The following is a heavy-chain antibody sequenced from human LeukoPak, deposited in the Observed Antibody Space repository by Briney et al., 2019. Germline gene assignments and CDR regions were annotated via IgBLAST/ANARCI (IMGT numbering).Heavy chain of an antibody. CDR2: VYFTGST. CDR3: ARRKTSGYYFTHFDY. J-gene: IGHJ4*02. V-gene: IGHV4-39*01. CDR1: GDSISSTSHY. D-gene: IGHD3-22*01. Sequence: PSETLSLTCTVSGDSISSTSHYWDWIRQPPGKGPEWIGNVYFTGSTYYSPSLKSRVTISVDRSNNQFSLKLSSVTAADTAVYYCARRKTSGYYFTHFDYWGQGTLVTVSS.